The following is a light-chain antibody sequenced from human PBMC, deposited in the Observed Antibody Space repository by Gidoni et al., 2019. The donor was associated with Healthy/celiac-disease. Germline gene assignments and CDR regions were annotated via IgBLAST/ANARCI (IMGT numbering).Light chain of an antibody. Sequence: EIVMTQSPATLSVSPGESATLSCRASQSVSSNLAWSQQKPGQAPRLLIYGASTRATGIPARFSGSGSGTEFTLTISSLQSEDFAVYYCQQYNNWPPPLTFGGGTKVEIK. J-gene: IGKJ4*01. CDR1: QSVSSN. V-gene: IGKV3-15*01. CDR3: QQYNNWPPPLT. CDR2: GAS.